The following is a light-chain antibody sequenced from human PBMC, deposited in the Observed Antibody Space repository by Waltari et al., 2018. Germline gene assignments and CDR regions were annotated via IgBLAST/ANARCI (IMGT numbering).Light chain of an antibody. V-gene: IGKV3-15*01. Sequence: EIVMTQSPVTLSVSPGERATLSCRASQSVSSNLAWYQQKPGQAPRFLIHGTSTRATGIPARFSGSGSATEFTLTISSLQSEDFAVYYCQQYNNWPPTFGGGTKVEIK. CDR2: GTS. CDR3: QQYNNWPPT. J-gene: IGKJ4*01. CDR1: QSVSSN.